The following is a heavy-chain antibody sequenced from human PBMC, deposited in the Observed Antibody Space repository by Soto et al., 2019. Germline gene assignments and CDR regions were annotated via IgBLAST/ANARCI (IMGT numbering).Heavy chain of an antibody. CDR2: INHSGST. Sequence: PSETLSLTCSVSGGSISSGYYYWSWIRQPPGKGLEWIGEINHSGSTNYNPSLKRRVTISVDTSKNQFSLKLSSVTAADTAVYYCAREKSSTRVRYYGSGSYYLYWGQGTLVTVSS. CDR3: AREKSSTRVRYYGSGSYYLY. J-gene: IGHJ4*02. V-gene: IGHV4-39*07. D-gene: IGHD3-10*01. CDR1: GGSISSGYYY.